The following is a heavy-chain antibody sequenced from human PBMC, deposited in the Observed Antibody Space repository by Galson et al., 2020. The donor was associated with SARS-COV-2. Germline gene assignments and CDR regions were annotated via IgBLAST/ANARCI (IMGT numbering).Heavy chain of an antibody. CDR3: ARDRLYCSGGSCYDPVAFDI. V-gene: IGHV1-18*01. CDR2: ISAYNGNT. J-gene: IGHJ3*02. D-gene: IGHD2-15*01. CDR1: GYTFTSYG. Sequence: GESLKISCKASGYTFTSYGISWVRQAPGQGLEWMGWISAYNGNTNYAQKLQGRVTMTTDTSTSTAYMELRSLRSDDTAVYYCARDRLYCSGGSCYDPVAFDIWGQGTMVTVSS.